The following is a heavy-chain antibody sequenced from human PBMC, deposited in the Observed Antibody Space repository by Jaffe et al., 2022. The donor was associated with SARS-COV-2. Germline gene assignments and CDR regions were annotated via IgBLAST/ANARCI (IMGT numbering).Heavy chain of an antibody. D-gene: IGHD3-22*01. V-gene: IGHV4-39*01. CDR1: GDSISTRSYY. Sequence: QLRLQESGPGLVKPSATLSLTCTVSGDSISTRSYYWGWIRQPPGKGLEWIGSIYYSGSTYYNPSLESRVAISVDTSKNQFSLKLSSVTAADTAVYYCARSYDALRKENFDYWGQGTLVTVSS. CDR3: ARSYDALRKENFDY. CDR2: IYYSGST. J-gene: IGHJ4*02.